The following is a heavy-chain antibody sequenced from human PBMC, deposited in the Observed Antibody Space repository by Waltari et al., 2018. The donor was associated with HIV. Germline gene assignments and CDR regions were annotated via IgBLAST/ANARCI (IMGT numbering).Heavy chain of an antibody. J-gene: IGHJ4*02. CDR1: GYTSTAYD. CDR3: ARDPLHGVAVADIDY. D-gene: IGHD6-19*01. V-gene: IGHV1-2*02. CDR2: INPRSGGT. Sequence: QVQLVQSGAEVKKPVASVKVSCTAPGYTSTAYDRHWGRQAPGQGLEWMGWINPRSGGTQYAQKFQGRVTMTRDTSISTAFMELSRLRSDDTAVYYCARDPLHGVAVADIDYWGQGTLVTVSS.